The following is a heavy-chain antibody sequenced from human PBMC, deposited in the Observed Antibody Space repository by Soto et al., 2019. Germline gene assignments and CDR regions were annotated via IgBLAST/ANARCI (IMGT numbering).Heavy chain of an antibody. Sequence: SETLSLTCAVYGGSFSGYYWSWIRQPPGKGLEWIGEINHSGSTDYNPSLKSRVTISVDTSKNQFSLKLSSVTAADTAVYYCARIGRPWFVVVPAAIRWFDPWGQGTLVTVSS. CDR1: GGSFSGYY. V-gene: IGHV4-34*01. J-gene: IGHJ5*02. D-gene: IGHD2-2*01. CDR2: INHSGST. CDR3: ARIGRPWFVVVPAAIRWFDP.